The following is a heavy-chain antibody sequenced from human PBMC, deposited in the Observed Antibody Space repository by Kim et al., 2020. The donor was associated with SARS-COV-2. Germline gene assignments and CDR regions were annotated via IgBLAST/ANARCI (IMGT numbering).Heavy chain of an antibody. V-gene: IGHV4-59*01. D-gene: IGHD3-10*01. Sequence: SETLSLTCTVSGGSISSYYWSWIRQPPGKGLEWIGYIYYSGSTNYNPSLKSRVTISVDTSKNQFSLKLSSGTAADTAVYYCARWSRGVIDYWGQGTLVTVSS. CDR3: ARWSRGVIDY. CDR1: GGSISSYY. CDR2: IYYSGST. J-gene: IGHJ4*02.